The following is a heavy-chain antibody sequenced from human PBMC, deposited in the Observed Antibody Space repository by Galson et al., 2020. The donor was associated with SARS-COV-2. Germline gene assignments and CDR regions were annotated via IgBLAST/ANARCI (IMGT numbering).Heavy chain of an antibody. J-gene: IGHJ3*02. CDR3: AHRQITLGGVHAFDI. D-gene: IGHD3-16*01. V-gene: IGHV2-5*02. Sequence: SGPTLVKPTQTLTLTCTFSGFSLSTSGGGVGWIRQPPGKALEWLALIYWDDDKRYSPSLKSKLSITKDTSKNQVVLTMTNMDPVDTATYYCAHRQITLGGVHAFDIWGQGTMVTVSS. CDR1: GFSLSTSGGG. CDR2: IYWDDDK.